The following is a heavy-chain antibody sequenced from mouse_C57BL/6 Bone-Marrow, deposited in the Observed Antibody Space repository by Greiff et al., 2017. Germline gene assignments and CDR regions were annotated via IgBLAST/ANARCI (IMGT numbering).Heavy chain of an antibody. D-gene: IGHD2-3*01. V-gene: IGHV1-5*01. CDR1: GYTFTSYW. J-gene: IGHJ1*03. Sequence: EVQLVESGTVLARPGASVKMSCKTSGYTFTSYWMHWVKQRPGQGLEWIGAIYPGNSDTSYNQKFKGKAKLTAVTSAGTAYMELSSLTNEDSAVYYCTREAYDGYPHWYFDVWGTGTTVTVSS. CDR3: TREAYDGYPHWYFDV. CDR2: IYPGNSDT.